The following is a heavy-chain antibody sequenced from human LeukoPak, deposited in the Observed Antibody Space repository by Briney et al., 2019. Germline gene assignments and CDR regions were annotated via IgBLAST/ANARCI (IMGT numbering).Heavy chain of an antibody. J-gene: IGHJ4*02. CDR1: GYTFTSYG. D-gene: IGHD1-26*01. V-gene: IGHV1-18*01. CDR2: ISAYNSNT. Sequence: ASVKVPCKVSGYTFTSYGISWVRQAPGQGLEWMGWISAYNSNTNYAQKLQGRVTMTTDTSTSTAYMEPRSLRSDDTAVYYCARVGPYKWELLRLLILDYWGQGTLVTVSS. CDR3: ARVGPYKWELLRLLILDY.